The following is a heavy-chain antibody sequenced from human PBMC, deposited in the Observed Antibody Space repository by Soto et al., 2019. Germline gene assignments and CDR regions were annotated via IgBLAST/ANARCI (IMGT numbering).Heavy chain of an antibody. CDR1: GYTFTSYD. CDR3: AGSGAVAGTYWFDP. CDR2: MNPNSGNT. J-gene: IGHJ5*02. V-gene: IGHV1-8*01. Sequence: QVQLVQSGAEVKKPGASVKVSCKASGYTFTSYDINWVRQATGQGLEWMGWMNPNSGNTGYAQKFQGRVTMTRNTSISTAYMELSSLRSEDTAVYYCAGSGAVAGTYWFDPWGQGTLVTVSS. D-gene: IGHD6-19*01.